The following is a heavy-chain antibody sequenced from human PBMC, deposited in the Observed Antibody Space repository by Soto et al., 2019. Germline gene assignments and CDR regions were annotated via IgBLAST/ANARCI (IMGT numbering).Heavy chain of an antibody. CDR3: AKEVELQAMNYYYYYGMDV. D-gene: IGHD1-26*01. J-gene: IGHJ6*02. CDR1: GFTFSSYA. CDR2: ISGSGGRT. Sequence: PVGSLRVSCAASGFTFSSYAMSCVRQAPGKGLEWVSAISGSGGRTYYADSVKGRFTISRDNSKNTLYLQMNSLRAEDTAVYYCAKEVELQAMNYYYYYGMDVWGQGTTVTVSS. V-gene: IGHV3-23*01.